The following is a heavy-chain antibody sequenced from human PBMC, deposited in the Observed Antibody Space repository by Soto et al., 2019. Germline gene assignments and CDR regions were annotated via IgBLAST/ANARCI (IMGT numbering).Heavy chain of an antibody. V-gene: IGHV4-31*03. Sequence: SETLSLTCTVSGGSISSGGYYWSWIRQHPGKGLEWIGYIYYSGSTYYNPSLKSRVTISVDTSKNQFSLKLSSVTAADTVVYYCARAMGDGYCSSTSCYPEGLDAFDIWGQGTMVTVSS. D-gene: IGHD2-2*03. CDR1: GGSISSGGYY. CDR2: IYYSGST. J-gene: IGHJ3*02. CDR3: ARAMGDGYCSSTSCYPEGLDAFDI.